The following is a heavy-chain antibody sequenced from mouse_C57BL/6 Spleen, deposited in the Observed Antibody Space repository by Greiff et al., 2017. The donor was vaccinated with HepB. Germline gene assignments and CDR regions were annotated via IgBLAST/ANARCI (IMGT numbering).Heavy chain of an antibody. CDR2: IDPSDSYT. CDR1: GYTFTSYW. J-gene: IGHJ2*01. CDR3: ARYLRRCYYFDY. V-gene: IGHV1-69*01. Sequence: QVQLQQPGAELVMPGASVKLSCKASGYTFTSYWMHWVKQRPGQGLEWIGEIDPSDSYTNYNQKFKGKSTLTVDKSSSTAYMQLSSLTSEDSAVYYCARYLRRCYYFDYWGQGTTLTVSS. D-gene: IGHD2-12*01.